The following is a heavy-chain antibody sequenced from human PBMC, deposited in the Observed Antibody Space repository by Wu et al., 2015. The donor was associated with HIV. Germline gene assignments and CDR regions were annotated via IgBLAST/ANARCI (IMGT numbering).Heavy chain of an antibody. CDR3: ARFHPFTMIRGTS. D-gene: IGHD3-10*01. CDR1: GYTFTIYD. Sequence: QVQLVQSGAEVKKPGASVKVSCKASGYTFTIYDINWVRQATGQGLEWMGWISANSGNTKYAPNFQGRVTMTADTSTSTAYMELTGLRSDDTAVYFCARFHPFTMIRGTSWGQGTLVTVSS. V-gene: IGHV1-18*01. CDR2: ISANSGNT. J-gene: IGHJ4*02.